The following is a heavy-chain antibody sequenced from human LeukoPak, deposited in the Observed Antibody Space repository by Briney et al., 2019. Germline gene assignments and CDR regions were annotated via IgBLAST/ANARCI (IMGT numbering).Heavy chain of an antibody. CDR3: ASGGIYYGAAFDF. V-gene: IGHV3-11*01. Sequence: PGGSLRLSCEASGLTFSNYYMSWIRQAPGKGLEWVSHIKGNGATTYYADSVRGRFTISRDNAKNSLYLQMNSLRAEDTALYYCASGGIYYGAAFDFWGQGSLVTVSA. D-gene: IGHD1-26*01. CDR2: IKGNGATT. CDR1: GLTFSNYY. J-gene: IGHJ4*02.